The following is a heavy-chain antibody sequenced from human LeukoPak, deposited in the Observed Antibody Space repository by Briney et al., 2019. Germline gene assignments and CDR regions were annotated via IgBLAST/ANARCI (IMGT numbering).Heavy chain of an antibody. CDR3: ANLPDTAMAVDY. J-gene: IGHJ4*02. Sequence: GGSLRLPCAASGFTFSSYAMSWVRQAPGKGLEWVSAISGSGGSTYYADSVKGRFTISRDNSKNTLYLQMNSLRAEDTAVYYCANLPDTAMAVDYWGQGTLVTVSS. D-gene: IGHD5-18*01. CDR1: GFTFSSYA. CDR2: ISGSGGST. V-gene: IGHV3-23*01.